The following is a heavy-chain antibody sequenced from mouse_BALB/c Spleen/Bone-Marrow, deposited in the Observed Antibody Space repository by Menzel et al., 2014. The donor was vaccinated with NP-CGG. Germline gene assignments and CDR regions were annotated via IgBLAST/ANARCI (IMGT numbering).Heavy chain of an antibody. CDR2: IRNKANGYTT. V-gene: IGHV7-3*02. J-gene: IGHJ2*01. Sequence: EVQRVESRGGLVQPGGSLRLSCATSGFTFTDYYMNWVRQPPGKALEWLGFIRNKANGYTTEYSASVKGRFTISRDNSQNILYHQMNTLRAEDSATYYCARDKGRVFFDYWGQGTTLTVSS. CDR3: ARDKGRVFFDY. CDR1: GFTFTDYY.